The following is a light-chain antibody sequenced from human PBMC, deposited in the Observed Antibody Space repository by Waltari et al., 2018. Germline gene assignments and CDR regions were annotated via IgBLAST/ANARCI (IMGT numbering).Light chain of an antibody. CDR3: MQALQAPYT. V-gene: IGKV2-28*01. J-gene: IGKJ2*01. CDR1: QSLLYSNGNNY. CDR2: ETS. Sequence: EIVVTQSPLSLPVTPGEPASLSCRSSQSLLYSNGNNYLDWYLQKPGQSPQLLIYETSNRASGVPDRFSGSGSGTDFTLKISRVETEDVGIYYCMQALQAPYTFGQGTKLEIK.